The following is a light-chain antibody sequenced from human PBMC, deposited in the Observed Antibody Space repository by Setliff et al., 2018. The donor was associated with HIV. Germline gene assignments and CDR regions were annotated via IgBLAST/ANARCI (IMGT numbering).Light chain of an antibody. CDR3: KHYYDLPWT. Sequence: DIVMTQSPDSLAVSLGERATINCKSSQSVLYSSNNKNYLAWYQQKPGQPPKLLIYWASTRESGVPDRFSGSGSGTDFTLTISSLQAEDVAVYYCKHYYDLPWTFGQGTKVDIK. J-gene: IGKJ1*01. V-gene: IGKV4-1*01. CDR2: WAS. CDR1: QSVLYSSNNKNY.